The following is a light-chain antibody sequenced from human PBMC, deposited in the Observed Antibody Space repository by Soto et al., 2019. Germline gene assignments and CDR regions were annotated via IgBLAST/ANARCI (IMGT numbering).Light chain of an antibody. J-gene: IGLJ1*01. V-gene: IGLV2-14*01. Sequence: QSALTQPASVSGSPGQSITISCTGTSSDVGGYNYVSWYQQHPGKAPKLIIYEVSNRPSGVSNRFSGSKSGNTASLTISGLQAEDEADHYCNSYTRKSAGVFGTGTKVTVL. CDR3: NSYTRKSAGV. CDR2: EVS. CDR1: SSDVGGYNY.